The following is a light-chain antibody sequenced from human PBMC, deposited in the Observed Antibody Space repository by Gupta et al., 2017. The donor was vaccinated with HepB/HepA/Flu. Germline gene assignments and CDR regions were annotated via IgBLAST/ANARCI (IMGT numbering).Light chain of an antibody. Sequence: DIQMTQSPSSLSASIGDRVTITCRASQTINKNLNWYQQKPGKAPNLLIYAASSLQRGVPSRFSGSGSGTDFTLTISSLQPEDFATYYCQQSYTFPRTFGQGTKLEIK. CDR3: QQSYTFPRT. V-gene: IGKV1-39*01. J-gene: IGKJ2*02. CDR2: AAS. CDR1: QTINKN.